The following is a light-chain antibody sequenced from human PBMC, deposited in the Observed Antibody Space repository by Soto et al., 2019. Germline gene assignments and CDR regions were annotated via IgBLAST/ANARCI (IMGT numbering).Light chain of an antibody. V-gene: IGKV3-20*01. CDR3: HHYGST. CDR1: QTITSTY. Sequence: EIVLTQSPGTLSLSPGERGTLSCRASQTITSTYLAWYQQKPGQAPRLLIYGASSRATGIPDRFSGSGSETDFTLTISRLEPEDFAVYYCHHYGSTFGQGTKVDIK. J-gene: IGKJ1*01. CDR2: GAS.